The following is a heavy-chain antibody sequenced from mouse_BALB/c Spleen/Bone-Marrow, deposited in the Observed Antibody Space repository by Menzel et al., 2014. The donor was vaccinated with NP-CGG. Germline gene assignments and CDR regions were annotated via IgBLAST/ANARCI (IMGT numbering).Heavy chain of an antibody. D-gene: IGHD4-1*01. CDR1: GFSITSGYS. Sequence: EVKVVESGPDLVKPSQSLSLTCTVTGFSITSGYSWHWIRQFPGNKLEWMGYIHYSVGTNYNPSLKSRISITRDTPKNQFFLQLNSVTTEDTATYYCARKGTGTSYFDYWGQGTTLTVSS. CDR3: ARKGTGTSYFDY. V-gene: IGHV3-1*02. CDR2: IHYSVGT. J-gene: IGHJ2*01.